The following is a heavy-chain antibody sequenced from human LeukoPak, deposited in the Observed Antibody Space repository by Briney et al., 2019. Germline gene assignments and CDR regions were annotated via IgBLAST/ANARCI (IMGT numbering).Heavy chain of an antibody. CDR3: ARSYYGDYGLPDAFDI. Sequence: SETLSLTCTVSGGSISGYYWSWIRQPAGKGLEWIGRIYTSISTNYNPSLKSRVTISVDTSKNQFSLKLSSVTAADTAVYYCARSYYGDYGLPDAFDIWGQGTMVTVSS. V-gene: IGHV4-4*07. CDR1: GGSISGYY. CDR2: IYTSIST. J-gene: IGHJ3*02. D-gene: IGHD4-17*01.